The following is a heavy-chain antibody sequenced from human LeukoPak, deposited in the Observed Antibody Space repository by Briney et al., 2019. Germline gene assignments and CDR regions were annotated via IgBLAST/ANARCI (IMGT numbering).Heavy chain of an antibody. D-gene: IGHD3-22*01. J-gene: IGHJ4*02. CDR2: INWNGGST. CDR3: ARGGYYYDSSGYYYGGVRYFDY. V-gene: IGHV3-20*04. CDR1: GFTFDDYG. Sequence: RPGGSLRLSCAASGFTFDDYGMSWVRQAPGKGLEWVSGINWNGGSTGYADSVKGRFTISRDNAKNSLYLQMNNLRAEDTALYYCARGGYYYDSSGYYYGGVRYFDYWGQGTLVTVSS.